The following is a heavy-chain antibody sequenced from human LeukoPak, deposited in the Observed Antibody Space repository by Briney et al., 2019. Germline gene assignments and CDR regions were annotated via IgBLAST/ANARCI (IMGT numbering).Heavy chain of an antibody. D-gene: IGHD6-13*01. CDR1: GGSISSYY. Sequence: SETLSLTCTVSGGSISSYYWSWIRQHPGKGLEWIGYIYYSGSTYYNPSLKSRVTISVDTSKNQFSLKLSSVTAADTAVYYCARRTLAAAGYNWFDPWGQGTLVTVSS. J-gene: IGHJ5*02. V-gene: IGHV4-59*06. CDR3: ARRTLAAAGYNWFDP. CDR2: IYYSGST.